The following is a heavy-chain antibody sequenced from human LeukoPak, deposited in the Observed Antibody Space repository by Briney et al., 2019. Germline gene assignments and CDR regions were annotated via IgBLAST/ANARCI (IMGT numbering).Heavy chain of an antibody. Sequence: GESLKISCKGSGYSFTSYWIVWVRQMPGKGLDWMGIIYPDDSDTRFSPSFQGQVTISADKSISTAYLQWSSLKASDTAMYYCATSRYYDSSGYHDYWGQGTLVTVSS. CDR3: ATSRYYDSSGYHDY. CDR2: IYPDDSDT. CDR1: GYSFTSYW. D-gene: IGHD3-22*01. J-gene: IGHJ4*02. V-gene: IGHV5-51*01.